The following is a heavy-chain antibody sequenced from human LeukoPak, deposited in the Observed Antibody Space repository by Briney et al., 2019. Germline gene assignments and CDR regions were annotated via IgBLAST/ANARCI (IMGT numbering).Heavy chain of an antibody. V-gene: IGHV4-38-2*01. D-gene: IGHD3-10*01. CDR2: IYHSGST. J-gene: IGHJ4*02. Sequence: PSETLSLTCAVSSYSISSGYYWGWIRQPPGKGLEWIGSIYHSGSTYYNPSLKSRVTISVDTSKNQFSLKLSSVTAADTAVYYCARRTYGCSPFDYWGQGTLVTVSS. CDR3: ARRTYGCSPFDY. CDR1: SYSISSGYY.